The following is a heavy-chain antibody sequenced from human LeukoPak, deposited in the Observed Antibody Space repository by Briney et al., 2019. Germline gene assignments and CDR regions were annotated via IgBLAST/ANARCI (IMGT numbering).Heavy chain of an antibody. J-gene: IGHJ4*02. V-gene: IGHV3-66*02. D-gene: IGHD3-16*02. CDR1: GFTVSSNY. Sequence: GGSLRLSCAASGFTVSSNYTSWVRQAPGKGLEWVSVIYSGGSTYYADSVKGRFTISRDNSKNTLYLQMNSLRAEDTAVYYCAREIMITFGGVIPTPYWGQGTLVTVSS. CDR2: IYSGGST. CDR3: AREIMITFGGVIPTPY.